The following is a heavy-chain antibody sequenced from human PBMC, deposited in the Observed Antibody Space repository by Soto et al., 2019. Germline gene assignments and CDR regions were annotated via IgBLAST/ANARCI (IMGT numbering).Heavy chain of an antibody. Sequence: GXSVKVSFKASGYTFTSYDINWVRHAPVQGLEWMGWMNPNSGRTAYAQKFQGRVTMTRSTSISTAYMELSSLRSEDTAVYYCARHHDYTWGSHRTIDSYAMDVWGQGTKVTVSS. CDR1: GYTFTSYD. V-gene: IGHV1-8*01. J-gene: IGHJ6*02. D-gene: IGHD3-16*02. CDR3: ARHHDYTWGSHRTIDSYAMDV. CDR2: MNPNSGRT.